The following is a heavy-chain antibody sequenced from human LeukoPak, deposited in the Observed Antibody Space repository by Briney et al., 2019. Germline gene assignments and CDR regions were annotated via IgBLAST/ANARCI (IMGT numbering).Heavy chain of an antibody. CDR2: IHSDVSST. V-gene: IGHV3-74*01. J-gene: IGHJ4*02. D-gene: IGHD2-21*01. CDR3: ARGGAFCGVECYQIDN. Sequence: GGSLRLSFAASGFTFSSYLMRWVRQAPGKGLVWVSRIHSDVSSTNYADSVKGRFTMSRDNAKNTLYLQMTSMRAADTAVYYCARGGAFCGVECYQIDNWGQRTLVIVS. CDR1: GFTFSSYL.